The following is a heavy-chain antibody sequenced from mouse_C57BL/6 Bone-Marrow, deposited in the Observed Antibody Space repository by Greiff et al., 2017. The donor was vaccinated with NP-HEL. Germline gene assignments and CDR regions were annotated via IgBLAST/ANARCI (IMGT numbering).Heavy chain of an antibody. D-gene: IGHD1-1*01. CDR2: IYPRSGNT. J-gene: IGHJ3*01. Sequence: VQLQQSGAELARPGASVKLSCKASGYTFTSYGISWVKQRTGQGLEWIGEIYPRSGNTYYNEKFKGKATLTADKSSSTAYMELRSLTSEDSAVYFCSLRAGAWFAYWGQGTLVTVSA. CDR1: GYTFTSYG. V-gene: IGHV1-81*01. CDR3: SLRAGAWFAY.